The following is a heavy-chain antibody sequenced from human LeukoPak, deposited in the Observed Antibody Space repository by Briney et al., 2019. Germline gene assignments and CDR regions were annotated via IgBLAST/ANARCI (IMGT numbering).Heavy chain of an antibody. CDR3: ARGQYDSSGYKY. Sequence: SETLSLTCSVSGGSISYYYWSWIRQPAGKGLEWLGRIHTSGTTNYNPSLKSRVTMSVDTSKNQFSLKLSSMTAADTAVYYCARGQYDSSGYKYWGQGTLVTVSS. CDR1: GGSISYYY. J-gene: IGHJ4*02. V-gene: IGHV4-4*07. D-gene: IGHD3-22*01. CDR2: IHTSGTT.